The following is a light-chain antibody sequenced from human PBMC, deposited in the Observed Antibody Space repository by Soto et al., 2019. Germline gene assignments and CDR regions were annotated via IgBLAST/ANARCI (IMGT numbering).Light chain of an antibody. CDR3: TSYAGTYSFFYV. Sequence: QSALTQPPSASASPGQSVTISCTGTSSDVGAYNYVSWYQQLPGKAPKLIIYEVSKRPSGVPDRFSGSKSGNTASLTVSGLQAEDEADYYCTSYAGTYSFFYVFGTGTKVTVL. CDR2: EVS. J-gene: IGLJ1*01. CDR1: SSDVGAYNY. V-gene: IGLV2-8*01.